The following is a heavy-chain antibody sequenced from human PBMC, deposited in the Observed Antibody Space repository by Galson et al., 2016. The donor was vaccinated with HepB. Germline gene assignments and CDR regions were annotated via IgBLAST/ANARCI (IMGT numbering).Heavy chain of an antibody. D-gene: IGHD2-21*01. Sequence: SLRLSCAASGFNISDFYMSWIRQAPGMGLEYIGYTSSSGTYTTYADSVKGRFIISRDNAKNSVFLQMNSLRVDDTAVYYCARIPSASDNWFDPWGQGTLVTVSS. V-gene: IGHV3-11*06. CDR2: TSSSGTYT. CDR3: ARIPSASDNWFDP. J-gene: IGHJ5*02. CDR1: GFNISDFY.